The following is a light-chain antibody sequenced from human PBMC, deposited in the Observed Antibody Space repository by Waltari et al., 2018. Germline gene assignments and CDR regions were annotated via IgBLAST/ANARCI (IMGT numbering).Light chain of an antibody. V-gene: IGLV1-44*01. Sequence: QAVVTQSRSASAAPWQRVTLSCSGSNSNIVSSTVNWYQKVPGTAHRLLIYSNDQRPSGVPDRFSASKSGTSASLAISGLQSEDEADYYCATWDARLTAVVFGGGTKVTVL. CDR2: SND. CDR1: NSNIVSST. CDR3: ATWDARLTAVV. J-gene: IGLJ2*01.